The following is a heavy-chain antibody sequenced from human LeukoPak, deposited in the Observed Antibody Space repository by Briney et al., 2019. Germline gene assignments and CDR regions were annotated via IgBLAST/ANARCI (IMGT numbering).Heavy chain of an antibody. CDR3: ARTSGYMKTDAFDI. J-gene: IGHJ3*02. Sequence: SETLSLTCAVYGASFSDYYWSWIRQPPGKGLEWIGEINHSGSTTYNPSLKSRVTISVDTSKNQFSLNLSSVTAADTAVYYCARTSGYMKTDAFDIWGQGTMVTVSS. CDR1: GASFSDYY. D-gene: IGHD3-22*01. V-gene: IGHV4-34*01. CDR2: INHSGST.